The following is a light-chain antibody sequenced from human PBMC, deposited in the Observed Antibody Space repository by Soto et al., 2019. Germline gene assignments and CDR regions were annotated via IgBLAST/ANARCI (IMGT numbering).Light chain of an antibody. CDR2: GNS. J-gene: IGLJ3*02. V-gene: IGLV1-40*01. CDR1: SSNIGATYH. CDR3: QSSDSSLSGSV. Sequence: QSVLTQPPSVSGAPGQRVTISCTGSSSNIGATYHVHWYQQLPGTAPKLLIYGNSNRPSGVPDRFSGSKSGTSASLAITGLQAEDEADYYCQSSDSSLSGSVFGGGTKLNVL.